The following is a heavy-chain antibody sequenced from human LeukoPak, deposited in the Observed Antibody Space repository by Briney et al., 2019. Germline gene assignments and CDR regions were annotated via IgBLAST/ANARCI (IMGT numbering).Heavy chain of an antibody. Sequence: GGSLRLSCAASGFTFSSYGMHWVRQAPGKGLEWVAFIRYDGSNKYYADSVKGRFTISRDNSKNTLYLQMNRLRAEDTAVYYCAKDFRGAAAANSFGYWGQGTLVTVSS. J-gene: IGHJ4*02. CDR3: AKDFRGAAAANSFGY. CDR1: GFTFSSYG. D-gene: IGHD6-13*01. CDR2: IRYDGSNK. V-gene: IGHV3-30*02.